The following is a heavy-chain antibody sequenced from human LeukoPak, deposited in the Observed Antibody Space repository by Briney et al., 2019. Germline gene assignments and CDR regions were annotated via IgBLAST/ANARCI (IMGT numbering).Heavy chain of an antibody. CDR2: ISYSSSTI. V-gene: IGHV3-48*01. J-gene: IGHJ4*02. CDR1: GFTFSSSP. CDR3: ARVGPNSSGQEVYFDY. D-gene: IGHD3-22*01. Sequence: PGGSLRLSCAASGFTFSSSPMNWVRQAPGKGLEWVSYISYSSSTIYYADSVKGRFTISRDNAKNSLYLQMNSLRADDTAVYYCARVGPNSSGQEVYFDYWGQGTLVTVSS.